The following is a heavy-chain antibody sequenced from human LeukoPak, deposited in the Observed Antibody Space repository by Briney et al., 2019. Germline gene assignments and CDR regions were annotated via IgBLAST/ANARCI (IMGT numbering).Heavy chain of an antibody. V-gene: IGHV3-30*18. CDR2: ISYDGSNK. CDR1: GFTFSSYG. CDR3: AKGETSGFGEFPYYYYYMDV. J-gene: IGHJ6*03. D-gene: IGHD3-10*01. Sequence: GGSLRLSCAASGFTFSSYGMHWVRQAPGKGLEWVAVISYDGSNKYYADSVKGRFTISRDNSKNTLYLQMNSLRAEDTAVYYCAKGETSGFGEFPYYYYYMDVWGKGTTVTVSS.